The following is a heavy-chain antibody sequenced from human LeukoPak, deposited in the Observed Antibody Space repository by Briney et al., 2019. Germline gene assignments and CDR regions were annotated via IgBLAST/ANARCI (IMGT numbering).Heavy chain of an antibody. CDR1: GFTFSSYA. V-gene: IGHV3-23*01. CDR3: ARHPEPGYCSSTSCHESYFDY. J-gene: IGHJ4*02. CDR2: ISGSGGST. D-gene: IGHD2-2*01. Sequence: GGSLRLSCAASGFTFSSYAMSWVRQAPGKGQEWVSAISGSGGSTYYADSVKGRFTISRDNSKNTLYLQMNSLRAEDTAVYYCARHPEPGYCSSTSCHESYFDYWGQGTLVTVSS.